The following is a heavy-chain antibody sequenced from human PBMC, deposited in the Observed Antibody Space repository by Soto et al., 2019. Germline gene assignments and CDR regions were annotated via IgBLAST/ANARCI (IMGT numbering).Heavy chain of an antibody. J-gene: IGHJ4*02. CDR1: GGSISSSSYY. V-gene: IGHV4-39*01. Sequence: KTSETLSLTCTVSGGSISSSSYYWGWIRQPPGKGLEWTGSIYYSGSTYYNPSLKSRVTISVDTSKNQFSLKLSSVTAADTAVYYCARRKDGSLDYWGQGTLVTVSS. CDR2: IYYSGST. D-gene: IGHD1-1*01. CDR3: ARRKDGSLDY.